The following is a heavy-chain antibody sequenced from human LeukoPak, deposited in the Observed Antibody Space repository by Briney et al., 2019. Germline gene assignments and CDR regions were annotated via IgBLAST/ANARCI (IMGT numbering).Heavy chain of an antibody. CDR1: RFTLSNYW. CDR3: ARQRGSGCLDY. CDR2: IKQDGSET. D-gene: IGHD6-19*01. V-gene: IGHV3-7*01. J-gene: IGHJ4*02. Sequence: GGSLRLSCAASRFTLSNYWMSWVRQAPGRGLEWVANIKQDGSETYYVDSVKGRFTISRDNAKNSLSLQMNSLRAEDTAVYYCARQRGSGCLDYWGQGTLATVSS.